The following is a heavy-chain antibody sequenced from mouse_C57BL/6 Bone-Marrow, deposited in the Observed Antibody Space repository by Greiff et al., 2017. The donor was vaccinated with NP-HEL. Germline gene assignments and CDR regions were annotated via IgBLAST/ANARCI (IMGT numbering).Heavy chain of an antibody. D-gene: IGHD1-1*01. CDR3: ARDNGSKGYYFDY. CDR1: GFTFSSYA. CDR2: ISDGGSYT. Sequence: EVQLVESGGGLVKPGGSLKLSCAASGFTFSSYAMSWVRQTPEKRLEWVATISDGGSYTYYPDNVKGRFTISRDNAKNNLYLQMSHLKSEDTAMYYCARDNGSKGYYFDYWGQGTTLTVSS. J-gene: IGHJ2*01. V-gene: IGHV5-4*01.